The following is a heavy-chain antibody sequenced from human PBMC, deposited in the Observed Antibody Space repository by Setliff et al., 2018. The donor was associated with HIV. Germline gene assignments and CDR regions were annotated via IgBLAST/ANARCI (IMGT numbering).Heavy chain of an antibody. CDR3: ATDCAVVGGTGSLDS. Sequence: HTGGSLRLSCAASGFTFSTYWMSWVRQAPGKGLEWVANIKQDGSEKNYMDSVKGRFTISRDNAKNSLYLQMSSLRVEDTAVYYCATDCAVVGGTGSLDSWGQGTLVTVSS. CDR2: IKQDGSEK. D-gene: IGHD1-26*01. J-gene: IGHJ4*02. V-gene: IGHV3-7*03. CDR1: GFTFSTYW.